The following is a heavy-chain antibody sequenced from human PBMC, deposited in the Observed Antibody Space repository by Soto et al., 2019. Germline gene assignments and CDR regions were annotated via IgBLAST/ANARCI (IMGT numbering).Heavy chain of an antibody. J-gene: IGHJ4*02. CDR3: AKLGGRSRGSYSVDVDY. D-gene: IGHD1-26*01. CDR2: ISGSGGST. CDR1: GFTFSSYA. V-gene: IGHV3-23*01. Sequence: GGSLRLSCAASGFTFSSYAMSWFRQAPGKGLEWVSAISGSGGSTYYADSVKGRFTISRDNSKNTLYLQMNSLRAEDTAVYYCAKLGGRSRGSYSVDVDYWGQGTLVTVSS.